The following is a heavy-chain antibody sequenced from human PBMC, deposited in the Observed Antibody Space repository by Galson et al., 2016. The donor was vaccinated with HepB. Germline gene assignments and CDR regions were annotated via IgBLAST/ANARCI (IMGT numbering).Heavy chain of an antibody. V-gene: IGHV6-1*01. D-gene: IGHD3-10*01. CDR3: ARAVMMGRGMDF. CDR2: TFYRSTWEN. CDR1: GDSVYNNGAA. J-gene: IGHJ6*02. Sequence: CAISGDSVYNNGAAWVWIRQSPSRGLEWLGRTFYRSTWENHYAGSVKNRITISPDTSRNQFSLHLNSVTPEDTAVYYCARAVMMGRGMDFWGQGTTVTVPS.